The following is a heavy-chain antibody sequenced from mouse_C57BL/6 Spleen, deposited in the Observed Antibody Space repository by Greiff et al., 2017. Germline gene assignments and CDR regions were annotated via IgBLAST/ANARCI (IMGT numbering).Heavy chain of an antibody. D-gene: IGHD2-3*01. Sequence: QVQLQQPGAELVMPGASVKLSCKASGYTFTSYWMHWVKQRPGQGLEWIGEIDPSDSYTNYNQKFKGKSTLTVDKSSSTAYMQRSSLTSADSAVYYCSRRGGYYAYAMDYWGQGTSVTVSS. J-gene: IGHJ4*01. CDR2: IDPSDSYT. CDR3: SRRGGYYAYAMDY. CDR1: GYTFTSYW. V-gene: IGHV1-69*01.